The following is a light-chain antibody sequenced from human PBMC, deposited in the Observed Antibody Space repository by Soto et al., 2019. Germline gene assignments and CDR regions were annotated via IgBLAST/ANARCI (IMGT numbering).Light chain of an antibody. J-gene: IGKJ1*01. Sequence: EIVMTQSPATLSVSPGEIATLSCSASESVATNLAWYQQTPGQAPRLLIYGASNRATGIPARFSGSGSGTAFTLTISSLQSVDFAVYSCQKYNNWPWTFGQGTKVDIK. CDR3: QKYNNWPWT. V-gene: IGKV3-15*01. CDR1: ESVATN. CDR2: GAS.